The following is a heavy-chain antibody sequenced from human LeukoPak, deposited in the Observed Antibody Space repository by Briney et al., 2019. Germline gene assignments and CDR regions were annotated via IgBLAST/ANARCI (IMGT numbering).Heavy chain of an antibody. D-gene: IGHD3-3*01. CDR2: MNPNSGNT. CDR3: ARGPSVRRGIFGVVISSRDAFDI. Sequence: GASVNVSCKASGYTFTIYDINWVRQATGQGLEWMGWMNPNSGNTGYAQKFQGRVTMTRNTSISTAYMELSSLRSEDTAVYYCARGPSVRRGIFGVVISSRDAFDIWGQGTMVTVSS. V-gene: IGHV1-8*01. J-gene: IGHJ3*02. CDR1: GYTFTIYD.